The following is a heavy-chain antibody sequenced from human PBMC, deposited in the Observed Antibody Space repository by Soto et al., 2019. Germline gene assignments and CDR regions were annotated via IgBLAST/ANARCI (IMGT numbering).Heavy chain of an antibody. D-gene: IGHD3-10*01. CDR3: ARNYRGYFDY. J-gene: IGHJ4*02. Sequence: QVQLQESGPGLVKPSETLSLTCTVSGGSVSSGSYYWSWIRQPPGKGLEWIGYIYYSGSTNYNPSLPSRVTISVDTSKHRFSLMLSSVTAADTAVYYCARNYRGYFDYWGKGTLVTVSS. CDR2: IYYSGST. CDR1: GGSVSSGSYY. V-gene: IGHV4-61*01.